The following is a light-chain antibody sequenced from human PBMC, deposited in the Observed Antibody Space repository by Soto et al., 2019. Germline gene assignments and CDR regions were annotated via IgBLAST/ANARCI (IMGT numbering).Light chain of an antibody. CDR1: DIGKKA. CDR3: RVWDSSSGHPLL. Sequence: SYELTQPHSVSVATAQMARITCGGRDIGKKAVHWNQRKPGQDPVLVIYNDNNRPSGIPERFSGSNPGNTATLTISRIEAGGEADYYCRVWDSSSGHPLLFGGGTQLTVL. V-gene: IGLV3-12*02. CDR2: NDN. J-gene: IGLJ2*01.